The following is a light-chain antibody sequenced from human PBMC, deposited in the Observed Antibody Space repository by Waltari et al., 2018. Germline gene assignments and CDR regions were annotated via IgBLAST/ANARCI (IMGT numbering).Light chain of an antibody. CDR1: SSNIGSNY. Sequence: QSVLTQPPSASGTPGQRVTISCSGSSSNIGSNYVYWYQQLPGTAPKLLIYRNNQRPSGGPDRFSGSKSGTSASLAISGLRSEVEADYYCAAWDDSLSGWVFGGGTKLTVL. CDR3: AAWDDSLSGWV. J-gene: IGLJ3*02. V-gene: IGLV1-47*01. CDR2: RNN.